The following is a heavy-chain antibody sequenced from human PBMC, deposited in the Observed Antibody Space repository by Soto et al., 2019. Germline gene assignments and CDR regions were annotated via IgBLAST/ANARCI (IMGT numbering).Heavy chain of an antibody. CDR1: GCSISSSSYY. J-gene: IGHJ5*02. CDR3: ARDGSVSYYDILTGPTGNWFDP. D-gene: IGHD3-9*01. V-gene: IGHV4-39*02. Sequence: PSETLSLTCPVSGCSISSSSYYWGWIRQPPGKGLEWIGSIYYSGSTYYNPSLKSRVTISVDTSKNQFSLKLSSVTAADTAVYYCARDGSVSYYDILTGPTGNWFDPWGQGTLVTVSS. CDR2: IYYSGST.